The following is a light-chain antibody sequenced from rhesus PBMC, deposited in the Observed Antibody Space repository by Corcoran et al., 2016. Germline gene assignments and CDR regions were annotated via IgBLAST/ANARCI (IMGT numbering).Light chain of an antibody. J-gene: IGKJ1*01. Sequence: EIVLTQSPATLSLSPGERATLSCRASQSVRRSLAWYQQQPGQTPRLLMYDASTRATAIPDRFSGSGSGTDVTLTISRLEPEEFGVYYCQQSTNWPWTFGQGTKVEIK. V-gene: IGKV3-42*02. CDR3: QQSTNWPWT. CDR1: QSVRRS. CDR2: DAS.